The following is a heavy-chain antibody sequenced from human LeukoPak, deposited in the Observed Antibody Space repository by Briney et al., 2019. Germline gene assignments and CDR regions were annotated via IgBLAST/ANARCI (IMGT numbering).Heavy chain of an antibody. D-gene: IGHD1-26*01. J-gene: IGHJ4*02. Sequence: RAGGSLRLSCVASGFTFNNYAMTWVRQAPGKGLEWVSAISGSGYSTYYADSVKGRFTISRDNSKNTLYLQMNSLRAEDTALYFCAQWSRYFDYWGQGTLVTVSS. CDR1: GFTFNNYA. V-gene: IGHV3-23*01. CDR2: ISGSGYST. CDR3: AQWSRYFDY.